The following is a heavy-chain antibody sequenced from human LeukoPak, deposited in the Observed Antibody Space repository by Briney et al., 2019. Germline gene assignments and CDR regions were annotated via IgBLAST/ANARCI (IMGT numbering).Heavy chain of an antibody. CDR2: ISRDGDIT. D-gene: IGHD6-13*01. CDR1: GFTFSTYS. CDR3: AKFSGQQGDY. J-gene: IGHJ4*02. Sequence: GGSLRLSCAASGFTFSTYSMHWVRQAPGKGLEYISVISRDGDITSYANSVKGRFTVSRDNSKNTLYLQMNSLRAEDTAVYYCAKFSGQQGDYWGQGTLVTVSS. V-gene: IGHV3-64*01.